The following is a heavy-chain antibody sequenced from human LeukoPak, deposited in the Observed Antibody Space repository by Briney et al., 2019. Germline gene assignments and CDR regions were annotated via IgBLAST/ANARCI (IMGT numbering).Heavy chain of an antibody. V-gene: IGHV3-23*01. CDR1: AFTFSTYA. CDR3: AKDGLWFGESQYYFDY. J-gene: IGHJ4*02. Sequence: GGSLRLSCAASAFTFSTYAMSWVRQAPGKGLEWVSTISGNGGGTYYADSVKGRFTISRDNSKNTLYLHLHSLRAEDTAVYYCAKDGLWFGESQYYFDYWGQGTLVTVSS. CDR2: ISGNGGGT. D-gene: IGHD3-10*01.